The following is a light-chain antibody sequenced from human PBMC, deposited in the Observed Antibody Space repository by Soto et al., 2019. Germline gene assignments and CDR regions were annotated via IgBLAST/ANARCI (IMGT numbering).Light chain of an antibody. J-gene: IGKJ1*01. Sequence: EIVLTDCPGTLCLSPGERATLSCRASQTVSSSYLAWYQQKPGQAPRLLIYGTSSRATGIPDRFSGSGSGTDFTLTISRLEPEDFAVYYCQQYHSSLWTFGQGTKVDI. CDR2: GTS. CDR3: QQYHSSLWT. V-gene: IGKV3-20*01. CDR1: QTVSSSY.